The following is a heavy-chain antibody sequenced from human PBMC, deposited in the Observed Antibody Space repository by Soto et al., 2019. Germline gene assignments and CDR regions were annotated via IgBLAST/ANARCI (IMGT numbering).Heavy chain of an antibody. CDR2: ISGSGSRR. Sequence: GGSLRLSCAASGFNFDNVMTWVRQAPVKGLDWVSTISGSGSRRYYADSVKGRFTVSRDNSKNTLYLQMNSLRVDDTAVYYCARDDWSYGVPIDYWGQGTLVTVSS. V-gene: IGHV3-23*01. J-gene: IGHJ4*02. CDR3: ARDDWSYGVPIDY. CDR1: GFNFDNV. D-gene: IGHD5-18*01.